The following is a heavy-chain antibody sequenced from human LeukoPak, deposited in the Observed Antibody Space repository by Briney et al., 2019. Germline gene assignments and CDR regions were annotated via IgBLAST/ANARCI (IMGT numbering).Heavy chain of an antibody. CDR1: GFTFSTYT. D-gene: IGHD6-19*01. CDR3: ARADTTGWSRPFDN. J-gene: IGHJ4*02. CDR2: ISYDGSNK. Sequence: GGSLRLSCGASGFTFSTYTMRWVRQAPGKGLEWVAVISYDGSNKYYADSVKGRFTISRDNSKDTLYLQMNSLRAEDTAVYYCARADTTGWSRPFDNWGQGALVIVSS. V-gene: IGHV3-30-3*01.